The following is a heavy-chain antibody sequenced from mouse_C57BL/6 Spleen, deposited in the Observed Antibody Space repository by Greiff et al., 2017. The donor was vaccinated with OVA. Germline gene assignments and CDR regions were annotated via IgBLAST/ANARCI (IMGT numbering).Heavy chain of an antibody. V-gene: IGHV5-16*01. CDR1: GFTFSDYY. CDR3: ARELRSFFDY. J-gene: IGHJ2*01. D-gene: IGHD1-1*01. Sequence: EVKLMESEGGLVQPGSSMKLSCTASGFTFSDYYMAWVRQVPEKGLEWVANINYDGSSTYYLDSLKSRFIISRDNAKNILYLQMSSLKSEDTATYYCARELRSFFDYWGQGTTLTVSS. CDR2: INYDGSST.